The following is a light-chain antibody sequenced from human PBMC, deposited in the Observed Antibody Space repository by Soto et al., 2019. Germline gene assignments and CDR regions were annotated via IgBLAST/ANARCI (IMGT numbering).Light chain of an antibody. CDR2: GNS. J-gene: IGLJ2*01. Sequence: QSVLTQPPSVSGAPGQRVTISCTGSSSNIGAGYDVHWYQQLPGTATKLLIYGNSNRPSGVPDRFSGSKSGTSASLAIAGLQAEDEADYYCQSYDSSMSVVFGGGTKRTV. CDR3: QSYDSSMSVV. V-gene: IGLV1-40*01. CDR1: SSNIGAGYD.